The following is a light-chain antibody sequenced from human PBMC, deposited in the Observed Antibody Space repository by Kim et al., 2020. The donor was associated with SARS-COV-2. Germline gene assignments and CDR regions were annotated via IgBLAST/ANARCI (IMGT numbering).Light chain of an antibody. Sequence: SYELTQPPSVSVAPGKTARITCGGNNIGSKSVHWYQQKPGQAPVLVIYYDSDRPSGIPERFSGSNSGNTATLTISRVEAGDEADYYCQVWDSSSEDWVFGGGTQLTVL. V-gene: IGLV3-21*04. J-gene: IGLJ3*02. CDR1: NIGSKS. CDR2: YDS. CDR3: QVWDSSSEDWV.